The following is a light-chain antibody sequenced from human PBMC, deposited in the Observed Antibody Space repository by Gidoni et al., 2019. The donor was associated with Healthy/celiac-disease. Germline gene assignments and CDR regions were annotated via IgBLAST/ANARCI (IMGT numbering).Light chain of an antibody. J-gene: IGKJ3*01. Sequence: EIVMTQSPATLSVSPGERATLSCRASQSVSSNLAWYQQKPGQAPRLLIYCASTRATGIPARFSGSGSGTEFTLTIRSLQSEDFAVYYCQQYNNWITFGPGTKVDIK. CDR2: CAS. CDR1: QSVSSN. CDR3: QQYNNWIT. V-gene: IGKV3-15*01.